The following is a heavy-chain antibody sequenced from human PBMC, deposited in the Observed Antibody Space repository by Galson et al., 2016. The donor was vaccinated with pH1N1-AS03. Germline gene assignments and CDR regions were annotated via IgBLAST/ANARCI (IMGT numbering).Heavy chain of an antibody. CDR3: ARVSDLEVGPKTAVFDY. J-gene: IGHJ4*02. CDR1: GFTFRSYA. CDR2: ISHDGGNA. Sequence: LRLSCAASGFTFRSYAMHWVRQAPGKGLAWVALISHDGGNAKYGDSVNGRFTVSSDNSKNTMFLQMSSLRGGDTAVFYCARVSDLEVGPKTAVFDYWGQGPLVTVSS. D-gene: IGHD1-26*01. V-gene: IGHV3-30*15.